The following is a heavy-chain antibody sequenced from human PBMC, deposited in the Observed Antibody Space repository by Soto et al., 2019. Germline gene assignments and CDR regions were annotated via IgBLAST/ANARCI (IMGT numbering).Heavy chain of an antibody. CDR3: TTGLGQLLIAFGY. D-gene: IGHD1-7*01. CDR2: IKSTTDGGTT. V-gene: IGHV3-15*01. Sequence: ELQLVESGGGLLKPGGSLRLSCAASGFTFNTAWLSWVRQAPGKGLEWVGRIKSTTDGGTTDYAAPVKGRFTISRDDSKNMLSPQMDCLKTEYTVVYECTTGLGQLLIAFGYWGQGTLLSVSS. J-gene: IGHJ4*02. CDR1: GFTFNTAW.